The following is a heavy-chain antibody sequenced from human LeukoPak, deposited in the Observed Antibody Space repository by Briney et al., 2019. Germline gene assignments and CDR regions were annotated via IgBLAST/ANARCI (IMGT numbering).Heavy chain of an antibody. D-gene: IGHD5-24*01. CDR2: IYYSGST. CDR3: AREVATIRGNWFDP. CDR1: GGSVSSGSYY. Sequence: PSETLSLTCTVSGGSVSSGSYYWSWIRQPPGKGLEWIGHIYYSGSTNYNPSLKSRVTISVDTSKNQFSLKLSSVTAADTAVYYCAREVATIRGNWFDPWGQGALVTVSS. J-gene: IGHJ5*02. V-gene: IGHV4-61*01.